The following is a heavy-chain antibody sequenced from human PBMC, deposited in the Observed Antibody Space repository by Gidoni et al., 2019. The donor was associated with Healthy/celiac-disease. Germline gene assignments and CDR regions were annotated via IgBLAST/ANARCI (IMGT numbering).Heavy chain of an antibody. D-gene: IGHD6-13*01. CDR1: GGSFSGYY. CDR3: ARGGYVYGMDV. J-gene: IGHJ6*02. V-gene: IGHV4-34*01. Sequence: QVQLQQWGAGLLKPSETLSLTCAVYGGSFSGYYWSWIRQPPGKWLEWIGEINHSGSTNYNPSLKSRVTISVDTSKNQSSLKLSSVTAADTAVYYCARGGYVYGMDVWGQGTTVTVSS. CDR2: INHSGST.